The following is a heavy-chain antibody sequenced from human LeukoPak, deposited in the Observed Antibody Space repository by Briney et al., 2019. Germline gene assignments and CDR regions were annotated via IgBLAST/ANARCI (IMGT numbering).Heavy chain of an antibody. CDR2: INPNSGGT. J-gene: IGHJ6*03. Sequence: ASVKVSCKASGYTFTSYYMHWVRQAPGQGLEWMGWINPNSGGTNYAQKFQGRVTMTRDTSISTAYMELSRLRSDDTAVYYCARDNRGGYDYYYYYYMDVWGKGTTVTVSS. V-gene: IGHV1-2*02. CDR3: ARDNRGGYDYYYYYYMDV. D-gene: IGHD5-18*01. CDR1: GYTFTSYY.